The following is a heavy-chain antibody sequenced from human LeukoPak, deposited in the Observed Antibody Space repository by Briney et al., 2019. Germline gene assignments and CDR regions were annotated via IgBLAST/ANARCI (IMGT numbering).Heavy chain of an antibody. V-gene: IGHV4-39*07. CDR1: GGSISSSSNY. D-gene: IGHD6-19*01. CDR3: AREKGVAGPLDY. CDR2: IYYSGST. J-gene: IGHJ4*02. Sequence: SETLSLTCTVSGGSISSSSNYWGWIRQPPGKGLEWIGSIYYSGSTYYNPSLKSRVTISVDTSKNQFSLKLSSVTAADTAVYYCAREKGVAGPLDYWGQGTLVTVSS.